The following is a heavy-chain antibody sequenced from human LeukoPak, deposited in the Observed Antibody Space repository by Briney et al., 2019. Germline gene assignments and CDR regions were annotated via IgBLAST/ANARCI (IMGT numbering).Heavy chain of an antibody. D-gene: IGHD3-10*01. V-gene: IGHV1-18*01. J-gene: IGHJ1*01. CDR1: GYTFTSYG. Sequence: ASVKVSCKASGYTFTSYGISWVRQAPGQGLEWMGWISAYNGNTNYAQKLQGRVTMTTDTSTSTAYMELRSLRSDDTAVYYCARGVLLWFGEYSAEYFQHWGQGTLVTVSS. CDR2: ISAYNGNT. CDR3: ARGVLLWFGEYSAEYFQH.